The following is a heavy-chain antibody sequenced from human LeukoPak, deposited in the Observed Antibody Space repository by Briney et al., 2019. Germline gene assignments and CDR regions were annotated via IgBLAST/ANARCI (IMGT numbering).Heavy chain of an antibody. V-gene: IGHV3-74*01. J-gene: IGHJ4*02. D-gene: IGHD3-22*01. CDR1: GFTFSRYW. Sequence: QPGGSLRLSCAASGFTFSRYWMHWVRQAPGKGLVWVSRINSDGSSTNYADSVKGRFTISRDNAKNTLYLQMNSLRAEDTAVYYCARSDSSAYGNYWGQGTLVTVSS. CDR2: INSDGSST. CDR3: ARSDSSAYGNY.